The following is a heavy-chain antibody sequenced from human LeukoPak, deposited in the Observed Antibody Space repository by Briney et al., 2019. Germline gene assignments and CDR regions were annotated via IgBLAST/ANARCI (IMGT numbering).Heavy chain of an antibody. Sequence: ASVKVSCKASGYTFTGYYMHWVRQAPGQGLEWMGWINPNSGGTNYAQKFQGRVTMTRDTSISTAYMELSRLRSDDTAVYYCATRQSDSGYDLGYWGQGTLVTVSS. V-gene: IGHV1-2*02. D-gene: IGHD5-12*01. CDR1: GYTFTGYY. CDR3: ATRQSDSGYDLGY. J-gene: IGHJ4*02. CDR2: INPNSGGT.